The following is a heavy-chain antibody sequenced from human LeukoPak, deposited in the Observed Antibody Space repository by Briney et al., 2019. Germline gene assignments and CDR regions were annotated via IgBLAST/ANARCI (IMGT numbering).Heavy chain of an antibody. Sequence: SETLSLTCTVSGGSIGSGSYYWSWIRQPAGKGLEWIGRIYTSGSTNYNPSLKSRVTISVDTSKNQFSLKLSSVTAADTAVYYCASTTIFHDYWGQGTLVTVSS. CDR3: ASTTIFHDY. CDR1: GGSIGSGSYY. V-gene: IGHV4-61*02. D-gene: IGHD3-3*01. J-gene: IGHJ4*02. CDR2: IYTSGST.